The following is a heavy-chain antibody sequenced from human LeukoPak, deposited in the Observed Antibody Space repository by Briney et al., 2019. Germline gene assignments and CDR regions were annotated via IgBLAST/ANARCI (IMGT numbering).Heavy chain of an antibody. Sequence: SVKVSCKASGGTFSSYAISWVRQAPGQGLEWMGGIIPIFGTANYAQKFQGRVTITADESTSTAYMELSSLRSEDTAVYYCARDVPTYYDFWSGYDYYFDYRGQGTLVTVSS. CDR1: GGTFSSYA. CDR3: ARDVPTYYDFWSGYDYYFDY. V-gene: IGHV1-69*13. D-gene: IGHD3-3*01. J-gene: IGHJ4*02. CDR2: IIPIFGTA.